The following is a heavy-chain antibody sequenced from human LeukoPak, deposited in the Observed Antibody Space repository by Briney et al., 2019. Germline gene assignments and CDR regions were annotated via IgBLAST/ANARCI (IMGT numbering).Heavy chain of an antibody. CDR3: ATVQTGENWFDP. V-gene: IGHV4-34*01. D-gene: IGHD1-14*01. CDR1: GGSFSAYY. CDR2: INHSGRT. J-gene: IGHJ5*02. Sequence: PSETLSLTCAVYGGSFSAYYWSWIRQPPGKGLEWIGEINHSGRTNYNPSLKSRVTISVDTSKNQLSLKLTSVTAADTAVYYCATVQTGENWFDPWGQGTLVTVSS.